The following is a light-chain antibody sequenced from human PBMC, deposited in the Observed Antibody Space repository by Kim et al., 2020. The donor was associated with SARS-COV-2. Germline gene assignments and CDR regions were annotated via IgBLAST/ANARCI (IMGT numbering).Light chain of an antibody. CDR1: QSVLYSSNNKNY. V-gene: IGKV4-1*01. CDR2: WAS. J-gene: IGKJ2*01. Sequence: RATINSKSSQSVLYSSNNKNYLAWYQQKPGQPPKLLIYWASTRESGVPDRFSGSGSGTDFTLTISSLQAEDVAVYYCQQYYSTPRTFGQGTKLEI. CDR3: QQYYSTPRT.